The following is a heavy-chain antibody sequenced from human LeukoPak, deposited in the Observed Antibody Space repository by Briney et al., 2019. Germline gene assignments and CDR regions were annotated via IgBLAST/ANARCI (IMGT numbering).Heavy chain of an antibody. Sequence: HPGGSLRLSCAASGFTFNRYGMSWVRQAPGKGLEWVSGISASGANRYYADSVKGRFTISRDNAKNSLYLQMNSLRDEDTAVYYCARDPYSGSYGDYYYYYMDVWGKGTTVTISS. J-gene: IGHJ6*03. V-gene: IGHV3-48*02. D-gene: IGHD1-26*01. CDR3: ARDPYSGSYGDYYYYYMDV. CDR1: GFTFNRYG. CDR2: ISASGANR.